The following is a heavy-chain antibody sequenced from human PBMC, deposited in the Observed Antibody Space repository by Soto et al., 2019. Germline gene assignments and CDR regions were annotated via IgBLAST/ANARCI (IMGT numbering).Heavy chain of an antibody. J-gene: IGHJ5*02. CDR3: ARGIVVVVAATLHWFDP. Sequence: ASVKVSCKASGYTFTSYAMHWVRQAPGQRLEWMGWINAGNGNTKYSQKFQGRVTITRDTSASTAYMELSSLRSEDTAVYYCARGIVVVVAATLHWFDPWGQGTLVTVSS. CDR2: INAGNGNT. D-gene: IGHD2-15*01. CDR1: GYTFTSYA. V-gene: IGHV1-3*01.